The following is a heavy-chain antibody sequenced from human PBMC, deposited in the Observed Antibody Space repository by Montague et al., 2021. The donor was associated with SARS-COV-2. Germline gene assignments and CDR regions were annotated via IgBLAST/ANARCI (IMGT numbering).Heavy chain of an antibody. D-gene: IGHD3-9*01. CDR1: GGSISSYY. Sequence: TLSLTCTVSGGSISSYYWSWIRQPAGKGLEWIGRIYTSGSTNYNPSLKSRVTMSVDTSKNQFSLKLSSVTAADTAVYYCARVGRAGYDILTGYYYYGMDVWGQGTTVTVSS. CDR3: ARVGRAGYDILTGYYYYGMDV. J-gene: IGHJ6*02. V-gene: IGHV4-4*07. CDR2: IYTSGST.